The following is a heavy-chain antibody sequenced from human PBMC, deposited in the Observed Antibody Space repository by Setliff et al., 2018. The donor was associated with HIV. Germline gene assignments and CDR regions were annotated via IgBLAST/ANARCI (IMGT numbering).Heavy chain of an antibody. CDR2: ISAYSGET. Sequence: SVKVSCKTSGFAFTNYGFTWVRQAPGQGLEWMGWISAYSGETFSTLKFQGRVTITRDTAASTVYMELSSLKSEDTAVYYCAREGQWLAWGQGTLVTVSS. CDR1: GFAFTNYG. CDR3: AREGQWLA. D-gene: IGHD6-19*01. V-gene: IGHV1-18*01. J-gene: IGHJ5*02.